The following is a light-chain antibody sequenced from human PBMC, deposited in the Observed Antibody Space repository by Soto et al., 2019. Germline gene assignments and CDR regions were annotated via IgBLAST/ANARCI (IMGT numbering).Light chain of an antibody. CDR1: KLGDKY. J-gene: IGLJ2*01. Sequence: SYELTQPPSVSVCPGQTASITCSGDKLGDKYACWYQQKPGQSPVLVIYQDSKRPSGIPERFSGSNSGNTATLTISGTQSMDEADYYCQAWDSRTEVVVGGGTKLTVL. CDR3: QAWDSRTEVV. CDR2: QDS. V-gene: IGLV3-1*01.